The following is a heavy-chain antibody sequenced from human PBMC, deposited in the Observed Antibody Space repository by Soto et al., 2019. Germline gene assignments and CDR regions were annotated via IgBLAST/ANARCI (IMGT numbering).Heavy chain of an antibody. Sequence: SLRLSCAASGFTFSSYGMHWVRQAPGKGLEWVAVIWYDGSNKYYADSVKGRFTISRDNSKNTLYLQMNSPRAEDTAVYYCARADTSRYCSGGSCYLPDYWGQGTLVTVSS. D-gene: IGHD2-15*01. CDR2: IWYDGSNK. V-gene: IGHV3-33*01. J-gene: IGHJ4*02. CDR3: ARADTSRYCSGGSCYLPDY. CDR1: GFTFSSYG.